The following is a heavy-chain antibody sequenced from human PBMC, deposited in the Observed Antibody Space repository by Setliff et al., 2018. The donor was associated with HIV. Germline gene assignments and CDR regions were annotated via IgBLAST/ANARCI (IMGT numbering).Heavy chain of an antibody. J-gene: IGHJ6*03. D-gene: IGHD6-6*01. CDR3: ATIPRPSYYYYYYMDV. CDR1: GGTFSNYA. Sequence: GASVKVSCKSSGGTFSNYAITWVRQAPGQGLEWLGGIIPIFGTANYAQKFQGRVTIIADKSTSTAYMELSSLRSEDTAVYYCATIPRPSYYYYYYMDVWGKGTTVTVSS. CDR2: IIPIFGTA. V-gene: IGHV1-69*06.